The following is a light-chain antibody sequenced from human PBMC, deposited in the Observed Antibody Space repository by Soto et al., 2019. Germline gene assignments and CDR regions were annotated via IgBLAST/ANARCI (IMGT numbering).Light chain of an antibody. J-gene: IGLJ1*01. V-gene: IGLV1-40*01. Sequence: QSLLTQPPSVPGAPGQTVTISCTGSGSNIGAGYGVQWYQQLPGTAPRLLIYGSDDRPSGVPDRFSASVSGNSASLAITGLQTEDEAVYYCQSYDSNLGDVVGQGTKVTVL. CDR3: QSYDSNLGDV. CDR2: GSD. CDR1: GSNIGAGYG.